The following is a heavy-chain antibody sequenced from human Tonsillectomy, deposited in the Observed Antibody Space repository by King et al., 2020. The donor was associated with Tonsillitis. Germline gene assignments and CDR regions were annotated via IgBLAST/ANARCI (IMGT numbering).Heavy chain of an antibody. D-gene: IGHD3-9*01. CDR1: GFIFSNYG. Sequence: VQLVESGGGVVQPGRSLRLSCAASGFIFSNYGMHWVRQAPGKGLEWVAVISYDGNNRYYADSVMGRSTISRDNSKNTLYMQMNSLRAEDPAVYYCAKGREAPYFDRCMDVWGQGTTVTVSS. CDR2: ISYDGNNR. CDR3: AKGREAPYFDRCMDV. J-gene: IGHJ6*02. V-gene: IGHV3-30*18.